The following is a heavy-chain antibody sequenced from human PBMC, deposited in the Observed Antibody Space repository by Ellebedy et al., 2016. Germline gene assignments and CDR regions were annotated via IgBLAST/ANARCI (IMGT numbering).Heavy chain of an antibody. CDR3: ARDSSLGMPSAFDI. Sequence: SETLSLXXTVSGGSISSGDYYWSWIRQRPGKGLEWIGYIYYSGSTYYNPSLKSRVTISVDTSKNQFSLKLSSVTAANTAVYYCARDSSLGMPSAFDIWGRGTMVTVSS. CDR2: IYYSGST. D-gene: IGHD7-27*01. V-gene: IGHV4-31*03. J-gene: IGHJ3*02. CDR1: GGSISSGDYY.